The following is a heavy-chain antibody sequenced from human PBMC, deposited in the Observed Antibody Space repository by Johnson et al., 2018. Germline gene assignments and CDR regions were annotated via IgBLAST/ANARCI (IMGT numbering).Heavy chain of an antibody. Sequence: QVQLVESGGGVVQXGRSXRLXCAASGFTFSSYGMHWVRQAPGKGLEWVAIISYDGTNKYYADFVKGRFTISRDNSKNTLYLQMNSLRAEDTTVYYYIYFHHWGQGTLVIVSS. CDR2: ISYDGTNK. V-gene: IGHV3-30*03. J-gene: IGHJ1*01. D-gene: IGHD3-3*02. CDR3: IYFHH. CDR1: GFTFSSYG.